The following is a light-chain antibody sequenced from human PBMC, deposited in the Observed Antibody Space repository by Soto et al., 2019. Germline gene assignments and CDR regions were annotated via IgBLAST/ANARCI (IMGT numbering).Light chain of an antibody. V-gene: IGKV3-20*01. J-gene: IGKJ1*01. CDR3: KQYGSSPPWT. Sequence: EIVLTQSPGTLSLSPGERATLSCRASQSVSSSYLAWYQQKPGQAPRLLIYGASRRATGIPDRFSGSGSGTDFTLTISRLEPEDFSVYYCKQYGSSPPWTFGQGTKVEIK. CDR1: QSVSSSY. CDR2: GAS.